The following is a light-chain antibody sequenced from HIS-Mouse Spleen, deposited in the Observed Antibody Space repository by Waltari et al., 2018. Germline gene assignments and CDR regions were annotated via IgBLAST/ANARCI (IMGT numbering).Light chain of an antibody. CDR2: AKR. Sequence: QSVLTQPPSVSGAPGQRVTISCTGSSSNIGAGYDVHWYQQLPGTAPKLLICAKRARPSGVPDRSSGSKSGTSASLAITGLQAEDEADYYCQSYDSSLSGWVFGGGTKLTVL. J-gene: IGLJ3*02. V-gene: IGLV1-40*01. CDR1: SSNIGAGYD. CDR3: QSYDSSLSGWV.